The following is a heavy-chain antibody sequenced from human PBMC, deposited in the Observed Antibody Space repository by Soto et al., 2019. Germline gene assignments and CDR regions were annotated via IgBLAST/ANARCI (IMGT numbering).Heavy chain of an antibody. J-gene: IGHJ5*02. CDR2: ISSSSSTI. Sequence: EVQLVESGGGLVQPGGSLRLSCAASGFTFSSYSMNWVRQAPGKGLEWVSYISSSSSTIYYADSVKGRFTISRDNAKNSLYLQMNSLRDEDTAVYYCARGAAPAPHCGGDCYSEDGWFDPWGQGTLVTVSS. D-gene: IGHD2-21*02. CDR3: ARGAAPAPHCGGDCYSEDGWFDP. V-gene: IGHV3-48*02. CDR1: GFTFSSYS.